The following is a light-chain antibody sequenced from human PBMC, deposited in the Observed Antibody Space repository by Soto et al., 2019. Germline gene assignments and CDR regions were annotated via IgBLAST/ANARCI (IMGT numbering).Light chain of an antibody. J-gene: IGLJ1*01. CDR3: SSYASGSTLV. CDR1: SSDVGGYNY. Sequence: QSVLTQPPSASGSPGRSVAISCTGTSSDVGGYNYVSWYQQHPGKAPKLMIYEVSNRPSGVSNRFSGSKSGNTASLTISGLQTADEADYYCSSYASGSTLVFGTGTKVTVL. CDR2: EVS. V-gene: IGLV2-14*01.